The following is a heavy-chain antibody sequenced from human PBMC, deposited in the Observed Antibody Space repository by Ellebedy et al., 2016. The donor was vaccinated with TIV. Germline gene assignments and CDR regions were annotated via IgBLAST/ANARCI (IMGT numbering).Heavy chain of an antibody. CDR1: GFTFNSYA. V-gene: IGHV3-30-3*01. Sequence: GESLKISCAASGFTFNSYAMHWVRQAPGKGLEWVAVISYDGNSKYYTDSVKGRFTISRDNSMNTLYLEMNSLRAEDTGVDYCARDLDKSSGWYGGAAYWGQGTRVTVSS. D-gene: IGHD6-19*01. J-gene: IGHJ4*02. CDR3: ARDLDKSSGWYGGAAY. CDR2: ISYDGNSK.